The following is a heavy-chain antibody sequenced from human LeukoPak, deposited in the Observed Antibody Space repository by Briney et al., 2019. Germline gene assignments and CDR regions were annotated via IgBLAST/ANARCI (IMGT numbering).Heavy chain of an antibody. J-gene: IGHJ4*02. V-gene: IGHV4-30-2*01. CDR1: GSSISSGGYS. CDR2: IYHSGST. D-gene: IGHD3-10*01. Sequence: TLSLTCAVSGSSISSGGYSWSWIRQPPGKGLEWIGYIYHSGSTYYNPSLKSRVTISGDRSKNQFSLKLSSVTAADTAVYYCARAGEYYYGSGSYQAGPFDYWGQGTLVTVSS. CDR3: ARAGEYYYGSGSYQAGPFDY.